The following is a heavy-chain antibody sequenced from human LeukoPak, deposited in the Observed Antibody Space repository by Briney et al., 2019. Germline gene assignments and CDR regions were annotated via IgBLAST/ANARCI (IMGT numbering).Heavy chain of an antibody. J-gene: IGHJ4*02. Sequence: SETLSLTCTVSGGSISSSSYYWGWIRQPPGKGLEWIGSIYYSGSTYYNPSLKSRVTISVDTSKNQFSLKLSSVTAADTAVYYCARLAYCGGDCQNPSDNFDYWGQGTLVTVSS. D-gene: IGHD2-21*02. CDR2: IYYSGST. V-gene: IGHV4-39*07. CDR3: ARLAYCGGDCQNPSDNFDY. CDR1: GGSISSSSYY.